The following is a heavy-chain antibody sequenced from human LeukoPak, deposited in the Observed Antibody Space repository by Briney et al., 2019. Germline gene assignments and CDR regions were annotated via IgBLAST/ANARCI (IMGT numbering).Heavy chain of an antibody. CDR1: GFTFSSYS. V-gene: IGHV3-21*01. D-gene: IGHD6-6*01. J-gene: IGHJ4*02. Sequence: GGSLRLSCAASGFTFSSYSMTWVRQAPGKGLEWVSSISSSSSYIYYADSVKGRFTISRDNAKNSLYLQMNSLRAEDTAVYYCARDEYSSSPGYFDYWGQGTLVTVSS. CDR3: ARDEYSSSPGYFDY. CDR2: ISSSSSYI.